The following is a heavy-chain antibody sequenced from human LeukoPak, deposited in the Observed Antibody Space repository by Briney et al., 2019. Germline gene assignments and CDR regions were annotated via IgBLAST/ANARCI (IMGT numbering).Heavy chain of an antibody. Sequence: PGGSLRLSCAAPGFTFSNNAMTWVRQAPGKGLEWVSAITSNGAGTFYADSAKGRFTISRDDSRSTLYLQMNSLRAEDTAIYYCAKGYLRFSDYWGQGTLVTVSS. V-gene: IGHV3-23*01. CDR2: ITSNGAGT. D-gene: IGHD3-3*01. CDR1: GFTFSNNA. CDR3: AKGYLRFSDY. J-gene: IGHJ4*02.